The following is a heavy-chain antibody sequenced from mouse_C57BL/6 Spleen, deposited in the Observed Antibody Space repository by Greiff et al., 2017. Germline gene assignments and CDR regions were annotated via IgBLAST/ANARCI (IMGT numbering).Heavy chain of an antibody. V-gene: IGHV5-16*01. CDR2: INYDGSST. J-gene: IGHJ4*01. D-gene: IGHD2-3*01. Sequence: EVKLMESEGGLVQPGTSMKLSCTASGFTFTDYYMAWVRQVPEKGLEWVANINYDGSSTYYLDPLKSRFIISRDNAKNILYLQMSSLKSEDTATYYCARDVGYWEAMDYWGQGTSVTVSS. CDR1: GFTFTDYY. CDR3: ARDVGYWEAMDY.